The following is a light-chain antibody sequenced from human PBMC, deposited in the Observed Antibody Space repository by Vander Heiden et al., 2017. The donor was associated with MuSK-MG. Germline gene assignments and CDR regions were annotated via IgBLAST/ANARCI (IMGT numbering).Light chain of an antibody. CDR1: QSVSSN. CDR3: QQDNNWPAST. Sequence: EIVMTQSPATLSLSPGERATLSCRASQSVSSNLAWYQQKPGLAPRLLIYGASTRATGIPARFSATGSGTEFTLTISSLQSEDFAVYYCQQDNNWPASTFGQGTKVEIK. J-gene: IGKJ1*01. V-gene: IGKV3-15*01. CDR2: GAS.